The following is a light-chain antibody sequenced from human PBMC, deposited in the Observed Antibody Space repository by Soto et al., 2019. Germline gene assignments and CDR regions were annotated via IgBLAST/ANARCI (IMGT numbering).Light chain of an antibody. CDR3: SSYTISTTLV. CDR2: EVS. V-gene: IGLV2-14*01. CDR1: SSDVGGYNY. J-gene: IGLJ1*01. Sequence: QSVLTQPASVSGSPGQSITISCTGTSSDVGGYNYVSWYQQHPGKAPKLMIYEVSNRPSGVSTRSSGSKSDNTASLTISGLQAEDEADYYCSSYTISTTLVFGTGTKVTVL.